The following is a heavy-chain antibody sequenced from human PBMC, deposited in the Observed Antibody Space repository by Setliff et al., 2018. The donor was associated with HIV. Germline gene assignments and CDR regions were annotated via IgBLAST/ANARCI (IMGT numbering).Heavy chain of an antibody. CDR1: GGSGSSADYY. V-gene: IGHV4-31*03. Sequence: SETLSLTCTVSGGSGSSADYYWAWIRQHPGRGLEWIGYIHYSGTTYYNPSLESRVTISVDTSNNQFSLNLHSVTAADTALYYCARDLHANYHVVDIWGPGTMVT. CDR3: ARDLHANYHVVDI. D-gene: IGHD2-15*01. J-gene: IGHJ3*02. CDR2: IHYSGTT.